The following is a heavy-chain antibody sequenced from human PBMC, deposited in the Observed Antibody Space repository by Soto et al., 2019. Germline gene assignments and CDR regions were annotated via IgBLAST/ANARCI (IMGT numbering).Heavy chain of an antibody. D-gene: IGHD4-17*01. CDR2: INSDGSST. CDR1: GFTFSSYW. Sequence: GGSLRLSCAASGFTFSSYWMHWVRQAPGKGLVWVSRINSDGSSTSYADSVKGRFTISRDNAKNTLYLQMNSLRAEDTAVYYCAGIYGDYQFDYWGQGTLVTVSS. V-gene: IGHV3-74*01. J-gene: IGHJ4*02. CDR3: AGIYGDYQFDY.